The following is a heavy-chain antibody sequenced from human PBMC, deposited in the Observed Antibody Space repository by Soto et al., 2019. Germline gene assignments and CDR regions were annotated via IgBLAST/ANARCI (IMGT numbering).Heavy chain of an antibody. CDR3: AHRIQLWLQTGPGEKLYNWFDP. CDR2: IYWNDDK. J-gene: IGHJ5*02. D-gene: IGHD5-18*01. V-gene: IGHV2-5*01. CDR1: GFSLSTSGVG. Sequence: SGPTLVNPTQTLTLTCTFSGFSLSTSGVGVGWIRQPPGKALEWLALIYWNDDKRYSPSLKSRLTITKDTSKNQVVLTMTNMDPVDTATYYCAHRIQLWLQTGPGEKLYNWFDPWGQGTLVTVSS.